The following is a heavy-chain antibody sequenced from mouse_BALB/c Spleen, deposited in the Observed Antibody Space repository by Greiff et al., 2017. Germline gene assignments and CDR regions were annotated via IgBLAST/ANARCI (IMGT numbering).Heavy chain of an antibody. CDR1: GYTFTSYW. V-gene: IGHV1S22*01. J-gene: IGHJ4*01. CDR2: IYPGSGST. CDR3: TRVGYAMDY. Sequence: LQQPGSELVRPGASVKLSCKASGYTFTSYWMHWVKQRPGQGLEWIGNIYPGSGSTNYDEKFKSKATLTVDTSSSTAYMQLSSLTSEDSAVYYCTRVGYAMDYWGQGTSVTVSS.